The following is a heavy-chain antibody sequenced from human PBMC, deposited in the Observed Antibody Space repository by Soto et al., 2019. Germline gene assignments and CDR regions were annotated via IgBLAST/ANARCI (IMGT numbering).Heavy chain of an antibody. V-gene: IGHV1-69*01. Sequence: VQLVQSGAEVRKPGSSVKVSCQASGDTFSTYAFVWVRQALGRGIEWMGGILPIFGTPNYAPKFQDRDTITADESTNTAYMELSGLRSDDTAIYYCARASMIREFISYFFDYWGKGTLVTVYS. D-gene: IGHD3-10*01. CDR3: ARASMIREFISYFFDY. J-gene: IGHJ4*02. CDR2: ILPIFGTP. CDR1: GDTFSTYA.